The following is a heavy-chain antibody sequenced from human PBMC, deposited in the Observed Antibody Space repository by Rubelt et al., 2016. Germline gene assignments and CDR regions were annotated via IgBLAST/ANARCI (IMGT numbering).Heavy chain of an antibody. D-gene: IGHD4-11*01. J-gene: IGHJ4*02. V-gene: IGHV4-34*01. CDR2: INHRRST. CDR1: GGSFSGYY. CDR3: ATRDSRDFDY. Sequence: QVQVQQWGAGLLKPSETLSLTCAVYGGSFSGYYWSWIRQPPGKGLEWIGEINHRRSTNYNPSLKSRFTISVDTAKNQFSLNLSSVTAADTAVYYCATRDSRDFDYWGQGTLVTVSS.